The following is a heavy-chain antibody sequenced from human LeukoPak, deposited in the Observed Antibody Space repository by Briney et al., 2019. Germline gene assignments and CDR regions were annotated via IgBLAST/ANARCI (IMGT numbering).Heavy chain of an antibody. V-gene: IGHV4-38-2*02. D-gene: IGHD4/OR15-4a*01. CDR2: IYHSGST. J-gene: IGHJ4*02. CDR3: ARVRVPPPAYGGYFDY. Sequence: SETLSLTCTVSGYSISSGYYWGWIRQPPGKGLEWIGSIYHSGSTYYNPSLKSRVTISVDTSKNQFSLKLSSVTAADTAVYYYARVRVPPPAYGGYFDYWGQGTLVTVSS. CDR1: GYSISSGYY.